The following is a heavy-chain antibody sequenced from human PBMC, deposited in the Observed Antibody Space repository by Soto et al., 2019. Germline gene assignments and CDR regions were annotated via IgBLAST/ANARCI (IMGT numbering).Heavy chain of an antibody. D-gene: IGHD5-12*01. CDR3: ARARLRAVYAFDI. J-gene: IGHJ3*02. CDR1: GGSVSSGGYY. Sequence: PSETLSLTCTVSGGSVSSGGYYWTWIRQRPGKGLEWIGYMYYSGSTYYSPSLKSRLSISLDTSKNQFSLRLSSVTAADTAMYYCARARLRAVYAFDIWGQGTMVTVSS. CDR2: MYYSGST. V-gene: IGHV4-31*03.